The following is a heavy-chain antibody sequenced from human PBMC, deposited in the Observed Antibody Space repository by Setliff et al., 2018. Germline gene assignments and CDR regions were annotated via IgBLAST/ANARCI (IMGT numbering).Heavy chain of an antibody. CDR3: ARSGGGYDFWSGYLVSHYYYYYYMDV. J-gene: IGHJ6*03. V-gene: IGHV1-8*03. CDR1: GGTFSIYT. CDR2: MNPNSGNT. D-gene: IGHD3-3*01. Sequence: GASVKVSCKASGGTFSIYTISWVRQATGQGLEWMGWMNPNSGNTGYAQKFQGRVTITRNTSISTAYMELSSLRSEDTAVYYCARSGGGYDFWSGYLVSHYYYYYYMDVWGKGTTVTVSS.